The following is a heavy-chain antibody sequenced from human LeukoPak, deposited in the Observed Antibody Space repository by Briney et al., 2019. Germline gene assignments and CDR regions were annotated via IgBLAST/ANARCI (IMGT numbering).Heavy chain of an antibody. Sequence: PSENLSFTCTVSGGSISSYYWSWIRQPPGQGLEWIVYIYYSGSTNYNPSLKSRVTISVDTSKNQFSLKLSSVTAADTAVYYCARGLSGYSYGYDYYYMDVWGKGTTVTVSS. CDR1: GGSISSYY. J-gene: IGHJ6*03. CDR2: IYYSGST. D-gene: IGHD5-18*01. V-gene: IGHV4-59*01. CDR3: ARGLSGYSYGYDYYYMDV.